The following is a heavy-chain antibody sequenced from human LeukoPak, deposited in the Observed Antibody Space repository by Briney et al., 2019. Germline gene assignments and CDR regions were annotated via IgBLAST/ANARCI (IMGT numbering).Heavy chain of an antibody. J-gene: IGHJ4*02. CDR2: IYYSGST. V-gene: IGHV4-59*01. Sequence: PSETLSLTCTVSGGSISKYYWSWIRQAPGKGLEWIGYIYYSGSTNYNPSLKSRVTISVDTSKNQFSLKLSSVTAADTAVYYCAREGAVAGHFDYWGQGTLVTVSS. CDR3: AREGAVAGHFDY. D-gene: IGHD6-19*01. CDR1: GGSISKYY.